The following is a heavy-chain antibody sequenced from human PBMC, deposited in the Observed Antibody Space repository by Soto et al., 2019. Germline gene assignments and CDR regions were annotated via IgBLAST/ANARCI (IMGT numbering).Heavy chain of an antibody. CDR2: ISGSGGST. CDR3: AKGLYSFDY. CDR1: GFTFSTYA. V-gene: IGHV3-23*01. J-gene: IGHJ4*02. Sequence: EVQLLESGGGLLQPGGSLRLSCAASGFTFSTYAISWVRQAPGKGLEWVSAISGSGGSTYYADYVKGRFTASRDNSKNTLYLQMNSLRAEDTAVYYCAKGLYSFDYWGQGTLVTVSS.